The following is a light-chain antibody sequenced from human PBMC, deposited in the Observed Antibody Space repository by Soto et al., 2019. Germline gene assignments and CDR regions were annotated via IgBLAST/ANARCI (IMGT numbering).Light chain of an antibody. CDR1: SSNIGNNY. J-gene: IGLJ3*02. V-gene: IGLV1-51*01. Sequence: QSVLTQPPSVSAAPGQKVTISCSGSSSNIGNNYVSWYQQLSGTAPKLLIFDNYKRPSGIPDRFSGSKSGTSATLDITGLQTGDEADYYCGTWDSSLSACVFGGGTKLTVL. CDR2: DNY. CDR3: GTWDSSLSACV.